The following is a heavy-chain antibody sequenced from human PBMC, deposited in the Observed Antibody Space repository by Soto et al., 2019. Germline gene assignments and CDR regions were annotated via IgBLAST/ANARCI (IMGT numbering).Heavy chain of an antibody. D-gene: IGHD6-19*01. Sequence: GGSLRLSCAASGFTFSSYAMHWVRQAPGKGLEWVAVISYDGSNKYYADSVKGRFTISRDNSKNTLYLQMNSLRAEDTAVYYCARDPALAVAGTILRGSRLGTFDPWGQGTLVTVSS. CDR2: ISYDGSNK. J-gene: IGHJ5*02. CDR3: ARDPALAVAGTILRGSRLGTFDP. V-gene: IGHV3-30-3*01. CDR1: GFTFSSYA.